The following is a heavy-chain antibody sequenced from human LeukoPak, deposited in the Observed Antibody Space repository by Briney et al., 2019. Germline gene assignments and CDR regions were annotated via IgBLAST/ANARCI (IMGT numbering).Heavy chain of an antibody. CDR1: GFTFSSYA. V-gene: IGHV3-30-3*01. CDR2: ISYDGSNK. Sequence: PGGSLRLSRAASGFTFSSYAMHWVRQAPGKGLEWVAVISYDGSNKYYADSVKGRFTISRDNSKNTLYLQMNSLRAEDTAVYYCARGWGDSSGYPSDYWGQGTLVTVSS. D-gene: IGHD3-22*01. CDR3: ARGWGDSSGYPSDY. J-gene: IGHJ4*02.